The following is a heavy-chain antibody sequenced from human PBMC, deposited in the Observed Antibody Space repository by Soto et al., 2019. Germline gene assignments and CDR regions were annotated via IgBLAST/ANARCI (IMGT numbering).Heavy chain of an antibody. Sequence: GGSLRLSCVGSGFAFNNAWMSWVRQAPGKGLEWVGRIRSKTDGATTDFAAPFKGRFSISRDDSRDMLFLHMNSLKTDDTAVYFCATDSEVSYGSGSCFDYWGRGVLVTVSS. CDR3: ATDSEVSYGSGSCFDY. D-gene: IGHD3-10*01. CDR2: IRSKTDGATT. CDR1: GFAFNNAW. J-gene: IGHJ4*02. V-gene: IGHV3-15*01.